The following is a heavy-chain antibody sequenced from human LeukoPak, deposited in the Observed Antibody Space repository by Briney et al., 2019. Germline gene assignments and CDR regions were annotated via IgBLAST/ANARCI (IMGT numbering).Heavy chain of an antibody. CDR2: INPRSGGT. CDR1: GYTFTGNY. J-gene: IGHJ3*02. D-gene: IGHD3-3*01. CDR3: VKLQYDFWSAFEI. Sequence: ASVKVSCMASGYTFTGNYIQWVRQAPGQGLEWMGWINPRSGGTNYAQKFQGRVTMTRDTSITTAYMELSSLRSDDTAVYYCVKLQYDFWSAFEIWGQGTMVTVSS. V-gene: IGHV1-2*02.